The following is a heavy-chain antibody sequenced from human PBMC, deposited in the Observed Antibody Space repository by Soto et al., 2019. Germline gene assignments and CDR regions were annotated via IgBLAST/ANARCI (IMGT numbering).Heavy chain of an antibody. CDR1: GFNFGGYA. D-gene: IGHD3-3*01. CDR2: ISYDGVRR. V-gene: IGHV3-30*04. CDR3: VRDWRQYAGGYDY. Sequence: QVQLVESGGGVVQPGGSLRLSCAASGFNFGGYAMHWIRQTPGKGLDWVAYISYDGVRRDYADSVKGRFTISRDNSKNMLYLEMNSLRDEDTAAYYCVRDWRQYAGGYDYWGQGTLRAVSS. J-gene: IGHJ4*02.